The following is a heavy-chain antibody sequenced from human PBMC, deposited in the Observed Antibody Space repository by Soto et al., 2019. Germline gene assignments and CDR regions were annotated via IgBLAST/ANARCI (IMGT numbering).Heavy chain of an antibody. V-gene: IGHV3-7*05. CDR1: EFTFNTYW. J-gene: IGHJ6*02. CDR2: IKEDGSEK. D-gene: IGHD1-1*01. CDR3: ARDWGTPGRGSAVGYYYHYGMDV. Sequence: EVQLVESGGGLVQPGGSLRLSCIASEFTFNTYWMNWVRQAPGKGLEWVANIKEDGSEKNYVDSVKGRSTISRDNAKNSVYLQMNSLRGEDTAVYYCARDWGTPGRGSAVGYYYHYGMDVWGQGTTVTVSS.